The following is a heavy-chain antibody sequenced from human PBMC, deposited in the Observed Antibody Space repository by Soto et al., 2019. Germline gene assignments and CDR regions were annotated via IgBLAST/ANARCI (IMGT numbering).Heavy chain of an antibody. CDR1: GYTFTSYA. CDR2: INAGNGNT. V-gene: IGHV1-3*01. D-gene: IGHD3-22*01. Sequence: ASVKVSCKASGYTFTSYAMHWVRQAPGQRLEWMGWINAGNGNTKYSQKFQGRVTITRDTSASTAYMGLSRLRSDDTAVYYCARDYYDSSGGYYYYGMDVWGQGTTVTVSS. J-gene: IGHJ6*02. CDR3: ARDYYDSSGGYYYYGMDV.